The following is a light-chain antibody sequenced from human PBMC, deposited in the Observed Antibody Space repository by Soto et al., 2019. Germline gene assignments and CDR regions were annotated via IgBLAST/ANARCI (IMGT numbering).Light chain of an antibody. Sequence: DIVLTQSPGTLSLSPGGRATLSCRASQGVSTNYVAWYQQKPGQSPRLLIYGASSRAAGIPDRFSGSGSGTDFTLTISRVEPEDFAVFYCHQYGHSPYTFGQGTKLEIK. CDR2: GAS. CDR1: QGVSTNY. CDR3: HQYGHSPYT. V-gene: IGKV3-20*01. J-gene: IGKJ2*01.